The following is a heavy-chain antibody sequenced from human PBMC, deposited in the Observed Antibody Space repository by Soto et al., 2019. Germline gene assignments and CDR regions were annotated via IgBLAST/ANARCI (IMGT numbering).Heavy chain of an antibody. CDR2: IWYDGSNK. CDR1: GFTFSSYG. CDR3: ARGGDCTNGVCYTEHYYYGMDV. Sequence: GESLKISCAASGFTFSSYGMHWVRQAPGKGLEWVAVIWYDGSNKYYADSVKGRFTISRDNSKNTLYLQMNSLRAEDTAVYYCARGGDCTNGVCYTEHYYYGMDVWGQGTTVTVSS. D-gene: IGHD2-8*01. V-gene: IGHV3-33*01. J-gene: IGHJ6*02.